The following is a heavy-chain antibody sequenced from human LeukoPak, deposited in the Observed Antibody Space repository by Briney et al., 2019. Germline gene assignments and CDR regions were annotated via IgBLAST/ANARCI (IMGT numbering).Heavy chain of an antibody. Sequence: GGSLRLSCAGAGFTFSSYGMSWVRQAPGKRLEWVSAIDGSGGSTYYTDSVKGRFTISRDNSKNTLYLQMNGLRVEDTAVYYCAKDSPVATVWGQGTLVTVSP. D-gene: IGHD5-12*01. V-gene: IGHV3-23*01. J-gene: IGHJ4*02. CDR1: GFTFSSYG. CDR2: IDGSGGST. CDR3: AKDSPVATV.